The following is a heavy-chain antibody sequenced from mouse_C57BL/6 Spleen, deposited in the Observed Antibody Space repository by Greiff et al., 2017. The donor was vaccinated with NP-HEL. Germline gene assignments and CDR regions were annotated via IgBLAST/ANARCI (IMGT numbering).Heavy chain of an antibody. CDR1: GYTFTSYG. CDR3: ARSKTTVVPSYYAMDY. D-gene: IGHD1-1*01. V-gene: IGHV1-81*01. J-gene: IGHJ4*01. CDR2: IYPRSGNT. Sequence: QVQLQQSGAELARPGASVKLSCKASGYTFTSYGISWVKQRTGQGLEWIGEIYPRSGNTYYNEKFKGKATLTADKSSSTAYMELRSLTSEDSAVYFCARSKTTVVPSYYAMDYWGQGTSVTVSS.